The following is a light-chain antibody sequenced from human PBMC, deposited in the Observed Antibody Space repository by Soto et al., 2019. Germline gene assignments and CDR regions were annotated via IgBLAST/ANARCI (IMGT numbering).Light chain of an antibody. V-gene: IGKV1-39*01. CDR2: AAS. CDR3: QQRKT. Sequence: DIQMTQSPSSLSASVGDRVTITCRASQSISIYLNWYQQKPGKAPKLLIYAASSLQSGVPSRFSGSGSGTDFTLNISSLQAEDFGTYYCQQRKTFGQGTKVEIK. CDR1: QSISIY. J-gene: IGKJ1*01.